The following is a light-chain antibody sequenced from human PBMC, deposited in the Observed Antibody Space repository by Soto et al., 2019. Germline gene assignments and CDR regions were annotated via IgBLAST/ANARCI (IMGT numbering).Light chain of an antibody. Sequence: QSVLTQPAAVSGSLGQSITISCTGTRSDIGIYNYVSWYQQHPGKAPTLMICEVSNRPSGISSRFSGSKSGNTASLTISGLRAEDEADYYCTSFTTTNIWVFGGGTKLTVL. J-gene: IGLJ3*02. CDR3: TSFTTTNIWV. CDR1: RSDIGIYNY. V-gene: IGLV2-14*01. CDR2: EVS.